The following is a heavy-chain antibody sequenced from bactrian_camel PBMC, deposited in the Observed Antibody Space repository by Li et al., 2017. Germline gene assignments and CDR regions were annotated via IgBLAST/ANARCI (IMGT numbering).Heavy chain of an antibody. D-gene: IGHD5*01. CDR2: IDRDGRS. Sequence: HVQLVESGGGSVQAGGSLRLSCAASGYTYCSFDMSWYRQAPGKEREFVSAIDRDGRSSYADSVKGRFTISQEHAKNTVYLQMNSLKPEDTAVYYCAEAGDGLGNTPFGRWGQGTQVTVS. J-gene: IGHJ6*01. CDR1: GYTYCSFD. CDR3: AEAGDGLGNTPFGR. V-gene: IGHV3S53*01.